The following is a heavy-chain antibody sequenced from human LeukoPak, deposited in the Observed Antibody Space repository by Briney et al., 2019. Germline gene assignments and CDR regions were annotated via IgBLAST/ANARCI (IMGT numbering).Heavy chain of an antibody. J-gene: IGHJ4*02. V-gene: IGHV3-48*03. CDR1: GFTFSHYE. CDR2: ISSSGGTI. Sequence: PGRSLRLSCAASGFTFSHYEMTWVRQAPGKGLERLSYISSSGGTIYYADSVKGRFPISRDNAKNSLYLQVNSLRVEDTAVYHCARLATGVVVTTDYWGQGTLVRVSS. CDR3: ARLATGVVVTTDY. D-gene: IGHD2-21*02.